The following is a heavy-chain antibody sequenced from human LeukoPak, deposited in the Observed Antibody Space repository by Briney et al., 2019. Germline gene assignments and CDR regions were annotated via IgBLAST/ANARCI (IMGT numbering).Heavy chain of an antibody. CDR1: GGSIKSSSYY. D-gene: IGHD2-2*02. Sequence: KASETLSLTCTVSGGSIKSSSYYWGWIRQPPGKGLEWIGSFYYTGSTYYNPSLKSRVAISVDTSKNQFSLKLSSVTAADTAVYYCARAFGADCSSTSCYTGDYFDYWGQGTLVTVSS. V-gene: IGHV4-39*01. CDR2: FYYTGST. J-gene: IGHJ4*02. CDR3: ARAFGADCSSTSCYTGDYFDY.